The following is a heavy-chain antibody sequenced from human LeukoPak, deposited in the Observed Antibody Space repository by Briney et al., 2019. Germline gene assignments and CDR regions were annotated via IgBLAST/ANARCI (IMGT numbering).Heavy chain of an antibody. J-gene: IGHJ4*02. D-gene: IGHD3-16*01. CDR1: DFTFSSYS. CDR3: ARDGWGGSYGAFDY. Sequence: GGSLRLSCAASDFTFSSYSMNWVRQAPGKGLEWVSSISSSSSYIYYADSVKGRFTISRDNAKNSLYLQMNSLRAEDTAVYYCARDGWGGSYGAFDYWGQGTLVTVSS. V-gene: IGHV3-21*01. CDR2: ISSSSSYI.